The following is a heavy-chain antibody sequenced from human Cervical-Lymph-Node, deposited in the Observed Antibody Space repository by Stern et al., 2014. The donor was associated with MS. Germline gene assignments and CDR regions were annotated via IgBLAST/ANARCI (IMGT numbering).Heavy chain of an antibody. CDR1: GGTFSSYA. Sequence: QVQLVESGAEVKKPGSSVKVSCKASGGTFSSYAFSWVRQAPGQGLEWLGGILPIIGTANYAQKFQGRVTITADDSIKTVYMEVSSLRSEDTAVYYCARDQRHYGSGHYAFDIWGQGTMVTVSS. CDR3: ARDQRHYGSGHYAFDI. CDR2: ILPIIGTA. J-gene: IGHJ3*02. D-gene: IGHD3-10*01. V-gene: IGHV1-69*01.